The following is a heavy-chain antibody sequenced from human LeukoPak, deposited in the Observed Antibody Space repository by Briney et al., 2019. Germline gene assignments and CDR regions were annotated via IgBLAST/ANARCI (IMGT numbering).Heavy chain of an antibody. J-gene: IGHJ4*02. Sequence: SETLSLTCAVYGGSFSGYYWSWIRQPPGMGLEWIGKINHSGSTNYNPSLKSRVTISVDTSKNQFSLKLSSVTAADTAVYYCARAGVVTMVRGVISYWGQGTLVTVSS. D-gene: IGHD3-10*01. CDR1: GGSFSGYY. V-gene: IGHV4-34*01. CDR2: INHSGST. CDR3: ARAGVVTMVRGVISY.